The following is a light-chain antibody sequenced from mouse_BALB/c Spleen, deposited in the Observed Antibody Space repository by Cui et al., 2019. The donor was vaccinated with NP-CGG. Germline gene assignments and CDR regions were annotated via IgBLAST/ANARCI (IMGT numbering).Light chain of an antibody. CDR1: TGAVTTSNY. CDR3: ALWYSNHWV. Sequence: QAVLTQESALTTSPGETVTLTCRSSTGAVTTSNYANWVQEKPDHLFTGLIGGTNNRPPGVPARFSGSLIGDKAALTITGAQTEDEAIYFCALWYSNHWVFGGGTNLTVL. CDR2: GTN. V-gene: IGLV1*01. J-gene: IGLJ1*01.